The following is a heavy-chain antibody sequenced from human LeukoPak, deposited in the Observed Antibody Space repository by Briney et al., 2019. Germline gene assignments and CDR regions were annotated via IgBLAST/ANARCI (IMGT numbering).Heavy chain of an antibody. D-gene: IGHD3-22*01. J-gene: IGHJ4*02. Sequence: GASLKISCKGSGSSFTSYWIGWVRQLPGKGLEWMGIIYPGDSDTRYSPSFQGQVTISADKSISTAYLQWSSLKASGTAMYYCARSYDSSGYYGFDYWGQGTLVSVSS. CDR1: GSSFTSYW. CDR3: ARSYDSSGYYGFDY. CDR2: IYPGDSDT. V-gene: IGHV5-51*01.